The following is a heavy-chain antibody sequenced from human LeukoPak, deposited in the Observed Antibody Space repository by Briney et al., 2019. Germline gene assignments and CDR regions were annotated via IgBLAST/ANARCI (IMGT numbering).Heavy chain of an antibody. CDR3: ARGPGSYFDY. Sequence: GESLKISCKGSGYSFTSYWIGWVRQMPGKGLEWMGIIYPGDSDTRYSPSFQGQVTVSVDKSVGTAYLQWSSLKASDTAIYYCARGPGSYFDYWGQGTLVTVSS. D-gene: IGHD1-26*01. CDR2: IYPGDSDT. CDR1: GYSFTSYW. V-gene: IGHV5-51*01. J-gene: IGHJ4*02.